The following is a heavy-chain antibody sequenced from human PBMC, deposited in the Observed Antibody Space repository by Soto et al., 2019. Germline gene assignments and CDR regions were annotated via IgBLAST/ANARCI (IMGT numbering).Heavy chain of an antibody. D-gene: IGHD4-17*01. J-gene: IGHJ3*02. V-gene: IGHV3-53*01. CDR2: IYSGGGT. Sequence: EVQLVESGGGLIQPGGSLRLSCAASGFTVSSNYMSWVRQAPGKGLEWVSVIYSGGGTYYADSVKGRFTISRDNSKNTLYLQMNSLRAEDTAVYYCARVGYAVTTGGAFDIWGQGTMVTVSS. CDR1: GFTVSSNY. CDR3: ARVGYAVTTGGAFDI.